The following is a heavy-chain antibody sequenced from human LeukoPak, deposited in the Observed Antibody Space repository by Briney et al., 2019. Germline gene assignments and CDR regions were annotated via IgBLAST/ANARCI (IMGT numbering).Heavy chain of an antibody. V-gene: IGHV1-8*02. D-gene: IGHD3-22*01. Sequence: ASVKVSCKASGYTFTSYGISWVRQAPGQGLEWMGWMNPNSGNTGYAQKFQGRVTMTRNTSISTAYMELSSLRSEDTAVYYCARVSPYDSSGYSFGYWGQGTLVTVSS. CDR3: ARVSPYDSSGYSFGY. J-gene: IGHJ4*02. CDR2: MNPNSGNT. CDR1: GYTFTSYG.